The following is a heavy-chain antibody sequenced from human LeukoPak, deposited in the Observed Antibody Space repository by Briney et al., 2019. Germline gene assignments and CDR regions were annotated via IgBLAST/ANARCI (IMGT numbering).Heavy chain of an antibody. CDR2: ISYDGSNK. V-gene: IGHV3-30-3*01. J-gene: IGHJ4*02. D-gene: IGHD6-13*01. CDR1: GFTFSSYA. Sequence: PGRSLRLSCAASGFTFSSYAMHWVRQAPGKGLEWVAVISYDGSNKYYADSVKGRFTISRDNSKNTLYLQMNSLRAEDTAVYYCARPAAAGDYWGQGTLVTVSS. CDR3: ARPAAAGDY.